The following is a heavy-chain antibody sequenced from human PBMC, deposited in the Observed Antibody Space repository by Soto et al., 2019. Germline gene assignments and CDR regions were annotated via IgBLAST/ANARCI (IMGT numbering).Heavy chain of an antibody. J-gene: IGHJ6*03. CDR1: GVSISSYY. D-gene: IGHD3-10*01. CDR2: IYYSGST. Sequence: SETLSLTCTVSGVSISSYYWSWIRQPPGKGLEWIGYIYYSGSTNCNPSLKSRVTISVDTSKNQSSLKLSSVTAADTAVYYCARYYYASGNYYYYMDVWGKGNTVTVSS. V-gene: IGHV4-59*01. CDR3: ARYYYASGNYYYYMDV.